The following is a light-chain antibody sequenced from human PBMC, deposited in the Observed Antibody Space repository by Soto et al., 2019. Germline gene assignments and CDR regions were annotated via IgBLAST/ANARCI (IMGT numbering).Light chain of an antibody. CDR2: GAS. CDR3: QQCDTSPWT. Sequence: EIVLTQSPDTLSLSPGKRATLSCRASQSISSYLAWYQQKPGQAPRLLIYGASSRATGIPDRFSGSGSGTDFTLAISRLEPGDSAVYFCQQCDTSPWTFGQGTKVEIK. J-gene: IGKJ1*01. CDR1: QSISSY. V-gene: IGKV3-20*01.